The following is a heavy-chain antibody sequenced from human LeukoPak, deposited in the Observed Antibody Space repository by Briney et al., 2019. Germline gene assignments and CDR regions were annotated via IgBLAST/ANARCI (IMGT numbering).Heavy chain of an antibody. CDR3: ARRTADYYFDY. CDR1: GFTFRRYA. J-gene: IGHJ4*02. V-gene: IGHV3-23*01. Sequence: TGGSLRLSCAASGFTFRRYAMTWVRHAPGKGLGWVSGINGGGSTTYYADSVKGRFTISRDSPNNTLNLQMNSLRAENTAIYYCARRTADYYFDYWGQGTLVTVSS. D-gene: IGHD1-14*01. CDR2: INGGGSTT.